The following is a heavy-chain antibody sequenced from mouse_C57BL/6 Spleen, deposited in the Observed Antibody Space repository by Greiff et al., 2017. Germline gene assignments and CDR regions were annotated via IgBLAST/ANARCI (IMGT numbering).Heavy chain of an antibody. CDR3: ARGGLYYGNPYAMDY. CDR1: GYTFTSYW. D-gene: IGHD2-1*01. V-gene: IGHV1-61*01. CDR2: IYPSDSET. Sequence: QVQLQQPGAELVRPGSSVKLSCKASGYTFTSYWLDWVKQRPGQGLEWIGNIYPSDSETHYNQKFKDKATLTVDKSSSTAYMQLSSLTSEDSAVYYCARGGLYYGNPYAMDYWGQGTSVTVSS. J-gene: IGHJ4*01.